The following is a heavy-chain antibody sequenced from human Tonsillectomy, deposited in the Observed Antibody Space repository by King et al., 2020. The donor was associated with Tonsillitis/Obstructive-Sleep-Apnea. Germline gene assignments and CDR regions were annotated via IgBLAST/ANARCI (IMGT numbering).Heavy chain of an antibody. CDR3: TTDGKIVGAKGFGY. Sequence: VQLVESGGGLVKPGGSLRLSCAASGFTFSNAWMNWVRQAPGKGLEWVGRIKSKTDGGTTEYAAPVKGRFTISRDDSKNTMYKQMNRLKTEDTAVYYCTTDGKIVGAKGFGYWGQGTLVTVSS. CDR2: IKSKTDGGTT. J-gene: IGHJ4*02. CDR1: GFTFSNAW. V-gene: IGHV3-15*07. D-gene: IGHD1-26*01.